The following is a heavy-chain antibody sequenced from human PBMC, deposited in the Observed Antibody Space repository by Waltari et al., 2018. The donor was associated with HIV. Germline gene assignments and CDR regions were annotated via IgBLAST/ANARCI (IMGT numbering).Heavy chain of an antibody. V-gene: IGHV4-39*01. J-gene: IGHJ4*02. CDR1: GGSISRSSYF. CDR2: LYYSGST. CDR3: ARRHVDTALVRWGLDD. Sequence: QLQLQESGPGLVKPSETLSLTCTVSGGSISRSSYFWGWIRQPPGKGLELIGSLYYSGSTYYNPSLKSRVTISVDTPKNQFSRILSSVTAADTAVYYCARRHVDTALVRWGLDDWGQGTLVTVSS. D-gene: IGHD5-18*01.